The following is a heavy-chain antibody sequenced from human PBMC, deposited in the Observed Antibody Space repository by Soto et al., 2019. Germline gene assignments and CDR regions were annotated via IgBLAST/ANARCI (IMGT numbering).Heavy chain of an antibody. Sequence: EVQLLESGGGLVQPGGSLRLSCAASGFTFSSYAMSWVRQAPGKGLEWVSAISGSGGSTYYADSVKGRFTISRDNSKNTLYRQMNSLRAEDTAVYYCAKRYCSGGSCYSVDYWGQGTLVTVSS. D-gene: IGHD2-15*01. V-gene: IGHV3-23*01. CDR3: AKRYCSGGSCYSVDY. CDR1: GFTFSSYA. J-gene: IGHJ4*02. CDR2: ISGSGGST.